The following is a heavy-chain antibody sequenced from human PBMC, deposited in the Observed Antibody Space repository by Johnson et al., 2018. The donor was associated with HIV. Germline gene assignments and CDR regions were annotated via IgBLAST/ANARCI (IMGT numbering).Heavy chain of an antibody. Sequence: QVQLVESGGGVVQPGGSLRLSCAASGFTFSSYVMGWVRQVPGKGLEWISVINWTGTSTAYADSVKGRFTISRDNSKNTLYLQMDSLRPEDTAVYYCAKIWGDIAATGDAFDIWGQGTMVTVSS. V-gene: IGHV3-NL1*01. CDR2: INWTGTST. J-gene: IGHJ3*02. CDR1: GFTFSSYV. CDR3: AKIWGDIAATGDAFDI. D-gene: IGHD5-12*01.